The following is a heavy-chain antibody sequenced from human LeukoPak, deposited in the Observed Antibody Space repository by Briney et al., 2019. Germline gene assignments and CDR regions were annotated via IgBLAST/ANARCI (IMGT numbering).Heavy chain of an antibody. CDR1: GYTFTSYD. J-gene: IGHJ4*02. Sequence: ASVKVSCKASGYTFTSYDINWVRQATGQGLVWMGWMNPNSGNTGYAQKFQGRVTMTRNTSISTAYMELSSLRSEDTAVYYCARGFSEPGSGSYFWSIYWGQGTLVTVSS. CDR2: MNPNSGNT. CDR3: ARGFSEPGSGSYFWSIY. V-gene: IGHV1-8*01. D-gene: IGHD3-10*01.